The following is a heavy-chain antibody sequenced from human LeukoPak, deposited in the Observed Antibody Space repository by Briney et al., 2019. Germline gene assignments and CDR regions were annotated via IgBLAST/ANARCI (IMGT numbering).Heavy chain of an antibody. D-gene: IGHD5-12*01. CDR3: ARESGYDSDY. Sequence: GESLKISCKGSGYSFTSFWITWVRQMHGKGLEWMGKIDPSDSYTNYSPSFQGHVTISADKSISTAYLQWSSLKASDTAMYYCARESGYDSDYWGQGTLVTVSS. CDR2: IDPSDSYT. V-gene: IGHV5-10-1*01. CDR1: GYSFTSFW. J-gene: IGHJ4*02.